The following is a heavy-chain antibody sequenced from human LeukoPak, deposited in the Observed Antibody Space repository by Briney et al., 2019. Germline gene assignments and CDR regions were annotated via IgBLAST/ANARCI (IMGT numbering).Heavy chain of an antibody. Sequence: GGSLRLSCAASGFTFSSYWMSWVRQAPGKGLEWVANIKQDGSEKYYVDSVKGRFTISRDNAKNSLYLQMSSLRAEDTAVYYCAREPLGKVSISFDYWGQGTLVTVSS. J-gene: IGHJ4*02. V-gene: IGHV3-7*01. CDR2: IKQDGSEK. D-gene: IGHD2-8*01. CDR1: GFTFSSYW. CDR3: AREPLGKVSISFDY.